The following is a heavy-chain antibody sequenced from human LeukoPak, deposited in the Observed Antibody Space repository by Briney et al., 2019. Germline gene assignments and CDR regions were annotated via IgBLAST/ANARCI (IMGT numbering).Heavy chain of an antibody. V-gene: IGHV1-18*01. Sequence: ASVKVSCKASGYTFSSYGISWVRQAPGQGLEWVGWISGYNGKTNYAEEFQGRVTMTTDTSTSTVYMELRNLRSDDTAVYYCARDAREVLLWFGEFFPWGQGTLVTVSS. CDR3: ARDAREVLLWFGEFFP. CDR1: GYTFSSYG. D-gene: IGHD3-10*01. J-gene: IGHJ5*02. CDR2: ISGYNGKT.